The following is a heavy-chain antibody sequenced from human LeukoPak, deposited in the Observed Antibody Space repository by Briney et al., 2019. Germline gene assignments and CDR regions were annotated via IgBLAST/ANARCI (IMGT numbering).Heavy chain of an antibody. D-gene: IGHD6-19*01. CDR2: IYSGGST. CDR1: GFTFSSYS. V-gene: IGHV3-53*01. CDR3: ARDRVRGWYPGYFDY. Sequence: PGGSLRLSCAASGFTFSSYSMNWVRQAPGKGLEWVSVIYSGGSTYYADSVKGRFTISRDNSKNTLYLQMNSLRAEDTAVYYCARDRVRGWYPGYFDYWGQGTLVTVSS. J-gene: IGHJ4*02.